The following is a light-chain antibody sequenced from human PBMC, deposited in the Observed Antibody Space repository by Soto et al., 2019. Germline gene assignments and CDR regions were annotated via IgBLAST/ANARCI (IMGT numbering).Light chain of an antibody. CDR2: EVI. V-gene: IGLV2-14*01. CDR3: SSYTVSTPVV. CDR1: SSDVGGYIY. Sequence: INISCTGTSSDVGGYIYVYWYQQQPGKDPRLMIYEVINRRSGVSXLVSCSKSGNTASLTISGLQAEDEADYYCSSYTVSTPVVFGGGTKVTVL. J-gene: IGLJ3*02.